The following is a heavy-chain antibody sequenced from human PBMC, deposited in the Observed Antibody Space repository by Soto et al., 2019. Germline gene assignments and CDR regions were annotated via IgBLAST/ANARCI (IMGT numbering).Heavy chain of an antibody. CDR2: IYPGDSDT. CDR3: AASIFYYGMDV. CDR1: GYTFTNYW. J-gene: IGHJ6*02. Sequence: PGESLKISCKGSGYTFTNYWIGWVRQMPGKGLEWMGIIYPGDSDTKYNPSFQGQVTISADKSITTTYLQWSSLKASDAAIYYCAASIFYYGMDVWGQGTTVTVSS. V-gene: IGHV5-51*01.